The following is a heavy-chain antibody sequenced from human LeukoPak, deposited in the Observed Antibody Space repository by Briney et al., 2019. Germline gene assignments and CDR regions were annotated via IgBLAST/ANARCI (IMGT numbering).Heavy chain of an antibody. D-gene: IGHD2/OR15-2a*01. CDR1: GYTFTSNG. V-gene: IGHV1-18*01. J-gene: IGHJ4*02. Sequence: ASVAVSCKASGYTFTSNGISLVRQAPGQGLEWMGWIRPSTGDTDYALNLQGRVTLTTDTSTSTAYMELRSLRSDDTAVYYCARVRDYLFDYWGQGTLVTVSS. CDR3: ARVRDYLFDY. CDR2: IRPSTGDT.